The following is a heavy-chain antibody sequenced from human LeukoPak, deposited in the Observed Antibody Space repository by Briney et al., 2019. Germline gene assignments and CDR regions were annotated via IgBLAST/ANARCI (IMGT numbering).Heavy chain of an antibody. D-gene: IGHD1-26*01. CDR2: ITSNGGST. CDR3: VTVGMTSIWSYLRFDP. Sequence: GGSLRLSCSASGFTFSTNSMHWVRQAPGKGLEFVSAITSNGGSTYYADSVKGRFTISRDNSKNTLYLQMSSLRAEDTAVYYCVTVGMTSIWSYLRFDPRGQGTLVSVSS. J-gene: IGHJ5*02. V-gene: IGHV3-64D*08. CDR1: GFTFSTNS.